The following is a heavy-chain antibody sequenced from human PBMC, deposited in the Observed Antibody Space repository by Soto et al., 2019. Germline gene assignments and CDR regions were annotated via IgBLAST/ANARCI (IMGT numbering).Heavy chain of an antibody. CDR1: GYTFTSYG. J-gene: IGHJ4*02. CDR2: ISAYNGNT. D-gene: IGHD2-15*01. CDR3: ARDRECGSCYSY. Sequence: GASVKVSCKASGYTFTSYGISWVRQAPGQGLEWMGWISAYNGNTNYAQKLQGRVTMTTDTSTSTAYMELRSLRSDDTFVCYCARDRECGSCYSYWGQGTLVTVSS. V-gene: IGHV1-18*01.